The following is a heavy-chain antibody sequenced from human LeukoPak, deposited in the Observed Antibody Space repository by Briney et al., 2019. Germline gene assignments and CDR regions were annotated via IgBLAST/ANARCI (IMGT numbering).Heavy chain of an antibody. J-gene: IGHJ6*02. CDR1: GFYFGSYW. V-gene: IGHV5-51*01. Sequence: GESLKISCQGFGFYFGSYWIAWVRQMPGKGLEWMGIIYPGDSDTRYSPSFQGQVTISADKSISTAYLQWSSLKASDTAMYYCARHFTLVVPAAPETYYYGMDVWGQGTTVTVSS. CDR2: IYPGDSDT. CDR3: ARHFTLVVPAAPETYYYGMDV. D-gene: IGHD2-2*01.